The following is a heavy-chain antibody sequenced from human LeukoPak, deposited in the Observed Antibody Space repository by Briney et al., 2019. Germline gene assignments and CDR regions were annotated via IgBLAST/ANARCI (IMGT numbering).Heavy chain of an antibody. J-gene: IGHJ4*02. CDR1: GFTFSSCS. CDR3: ARDGSSFGVVIKRREDDY. D-gene: IGHD3-3*01. V-gene: IGHV3-48*04. CDR2: ISSSSSTI. Sequence: GGSLRLSCAASGFTFSSCSMNWVRQAPGKGLEWVSYISSSSSTIYYADSVKGRFTISRDNAKNSLYLQMNSLRAEDTAVYYCARDGSSFGVVIKRREDDYWGQGTLVTVSS.